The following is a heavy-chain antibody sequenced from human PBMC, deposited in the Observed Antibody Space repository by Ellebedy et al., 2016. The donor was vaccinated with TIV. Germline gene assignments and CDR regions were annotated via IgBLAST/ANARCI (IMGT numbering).Heavy chain of an antibody. CDR1: GFIFSDYS. CDR3: ARGPMVRVINWFDP. CDR2: IRSYSGET. J-gene: IGHJ5*02. D-gene: IGHD3-10*01. V-gene: IGHV3-21*01. Sequence: GESLKISXAASGFIFSDYSMNWVRQAPGKGLEWLSFIRSYSGETYYADSVQGRFTISRDNAKNSVYLQMNSLRDEDTAVYYCARGPMVRVINWFDPWGQGTLVTVSS.